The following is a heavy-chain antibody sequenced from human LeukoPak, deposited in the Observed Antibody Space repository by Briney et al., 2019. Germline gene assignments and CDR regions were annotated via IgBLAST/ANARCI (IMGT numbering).Heavy chain of an antibody. CDR1: GFTVSINY. Sequence: GGSLRLSCAASGFTVSINYMRWVRQARGRGLEGVSVIYSGGSTYYADSVKGRFTISRHNSKNTLYLQMNSLRAEDTAVYYCARSKAVAATYYYYGMDVWGQGTTVTVSS. D-gene: IGHD6-19*01. J-gene: IGHJ6*02. V-gene: IGHV3-53*04. CDR2: IYSGGST. CDR3: ARSKAVAATYYYYGMDV.